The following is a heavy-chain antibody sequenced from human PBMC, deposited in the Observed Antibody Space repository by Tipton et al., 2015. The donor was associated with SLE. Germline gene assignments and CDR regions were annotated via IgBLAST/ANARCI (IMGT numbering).Heavy chain of an antibody. D-gene: IGHD3-10*01. CDR1: GASLRRYH. J-gene: IGHJ4*02. CDR3: ARGLTGITQYYFDS. Sequence: TLSLTCNVSGASLRRYHWSWIRQSAGKGLEWIGRFYSSGSSNYNPSLRSRVTMSVDTSKNQFSLKLSSVTAADTAVYYCARGLTGITQYYFDSWGQGTLVTVSS. CDR2: FYSSGSS. V-gene: IGHV4-4*07.